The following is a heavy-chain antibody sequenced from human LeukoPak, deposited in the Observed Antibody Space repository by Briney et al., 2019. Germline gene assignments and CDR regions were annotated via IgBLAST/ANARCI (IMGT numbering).Heavy chain of an antibody. CDR2: ISAYNGNT. CDR1: GYTFTSYG. Sequence: ASVKVSCKASGYTFTSYGISWVRQAPGQGLEWMGWISAYNGNTNYAQKLQGRVTMTTDTSTSTAYMELRSLRSDDTAVYYCARGFWRWDYYYGMDVWGQGTTVTVSS. CDR3: ARGFWRWDYYYGMDV. J-gene: IGHJ6*02. D-gene: IGHD4-23*01. V-gene: IGHV1-18*01.